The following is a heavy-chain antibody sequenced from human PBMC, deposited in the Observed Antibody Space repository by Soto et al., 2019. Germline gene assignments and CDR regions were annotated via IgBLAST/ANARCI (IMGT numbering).Heavy chain of an antibody. J-gene: IGHJ4*02. CDR3: ARSPRSIAAGGIDY. V-gene: IGHV4-31*03. D-gene: IGHD6-13*01. CDR2: IYYSGST. Sequence: PSETLSLTCTVSGGPISSGGYYWSWIRQHPGKGLEWIGYIYYSGSTYYNPSLKSRVTISVDTSKNQFSLRLSSVTAADTAVYYCARSPRSIAAGGIDYWGQGILVTVSS. CDR1: GGPISSGGYY.